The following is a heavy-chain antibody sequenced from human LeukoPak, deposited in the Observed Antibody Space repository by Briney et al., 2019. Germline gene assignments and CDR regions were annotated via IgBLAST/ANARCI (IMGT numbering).Heavy chain of an antibody. CDR3: ARLGDDSSGYFDY. V-gene: IGHV5-51*01. CDR1: GYRFINYY. Sequence: GESLKISCKGSGYRFINYYFGRVRRLPAKGVVGLGIINPGDSGTRYSPSFQGRVTISADKSIITVYLQWSSLKASDTAMYYCARLGDDSSGYFDYWGQGTLVTVSS. J-gene: IGHJ4*02. CDR2: INPGDSGT. D-gene: IGHD3-22*01.